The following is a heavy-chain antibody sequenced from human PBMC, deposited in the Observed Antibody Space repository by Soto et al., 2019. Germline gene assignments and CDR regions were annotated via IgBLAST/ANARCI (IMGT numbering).Heavy chain of an antibody. CDR2: VNYSGDT. Sequence: QVQLQQWGAGLLRPSETLALTCAVSGTPFGGDYWTWIRQSPGKALEWIGEVNYSGDTNYNPSLKSRVTISLDPSKKQFSLRLPSVTDADTAIYYCARAVPTNSHDLRDWGQGTRVTVS. J-gene: IGHJ1*01. D-gene: IGHD1-1*01. CDR1: GTPFGGDY. V-gene: IGHV4-34*01. CDR3: ARAVPTNSHDLRD.